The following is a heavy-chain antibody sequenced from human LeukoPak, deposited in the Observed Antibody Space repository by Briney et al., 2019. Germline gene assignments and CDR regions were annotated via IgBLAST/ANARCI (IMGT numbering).Heavy chain of an antibody. Sequence: GESLKISCKGSGYSFSSYWISLVRQMPGKGLEWMGIIYPGDSETRNSPSFQGQVTMSADKSISTAYLQWSSLKASDTAMYYCARQYCSDNRCYSDYWGQGTLVTVSS. V-gene: IGHV5-51*01. CDR2: IYPGDSET. CDR3: ARQYCSDNRCYSDY. CDR1: GYSFSSYW. D-gene: IGHD2-15*01. J-gene: IGHJ4*02.